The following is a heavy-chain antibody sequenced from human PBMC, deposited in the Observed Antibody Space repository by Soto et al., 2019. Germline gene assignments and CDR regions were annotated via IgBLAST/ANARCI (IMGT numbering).Heavy chain of an antibody. J-gene: IGHJ4*02. CDR2: IFHTGNT. V-gene: IGHV4-4*02. CDR1: GVSISSGKW. Sequence: QVQLQESGPGLVKPSETLSLTCTISGVSISSGKWWSWVRQPPGEGLEWIGEIFHTGNTDYKPSLKSRVSILVDKSKNQFSLNLDSVTAADTAVYSCARNLFDSRGYPPEVWGQGILVTVSS. CDR3: ARNLFDSRGYPPEV. D-gene: IGHD3-22*01.